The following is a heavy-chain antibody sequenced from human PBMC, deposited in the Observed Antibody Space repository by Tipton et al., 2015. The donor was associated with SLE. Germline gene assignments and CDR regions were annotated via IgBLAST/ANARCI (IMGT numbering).Heavy chain of an antibody. D-gene: IGHD4-11*01. CDR3: AKDPVTVTTHY. CDR1: GYTFSSYG. J-gene: IGHJ4*02. V-gene: IGHV3-30*18. Sequence: SLRLSCAASGYTFSSYGMHWVRQAPGKGLEWVAVISYDGSNKYYADSVKGRFTISRDNSKNTLYLQMNSLRAEDTAVYYCAKDPVTVTTHYWGQGTLVTVSS. CDR2: ISYDGSNK.